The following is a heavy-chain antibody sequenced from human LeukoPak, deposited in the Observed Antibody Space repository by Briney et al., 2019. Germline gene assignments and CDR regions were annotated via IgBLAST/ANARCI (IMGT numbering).Heavy chain of an antibody. CDR1: GFTFSRYA. Sequence: GGSLRLSCAASGFTFSRYAMSWVRQAPGKGLEWVSIISGSGGSTYYADSVKGRFTITRDNSKNTLYLQMNSLRAEDTAVYYCAKDPFGGVSITFDYWGQGSLVTVSS. CDR3: AKDPFGGVSITFDY. V-gene: IGHV3-23*01. D-gene: IGHD3-16*01. J-gene: IGHJ4*02. CDR2: ISGSGGST.